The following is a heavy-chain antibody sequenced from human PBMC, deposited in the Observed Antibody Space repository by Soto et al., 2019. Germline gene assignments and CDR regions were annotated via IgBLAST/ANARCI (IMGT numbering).Heavy chain of an antibody. CDR2: IIPIFGTA. CDR1: GGTFSSYA. V-gene: IGHV1-69*13. Sequence: GASVKVSCKASGGTFSSYAISWVRQAPGQGLEWMGGIIPIFGTANYAQKFQGRVTITADESTSTAYMELSSLRSEDTAVYYCARDTITMVRGMHYYYVMDVWGQGTTVTVSS. CDR3: ARDTITMVRGMHYYYVMDV. D-gene: IGHD3-10*01. J-gene: IGHJ6*02.